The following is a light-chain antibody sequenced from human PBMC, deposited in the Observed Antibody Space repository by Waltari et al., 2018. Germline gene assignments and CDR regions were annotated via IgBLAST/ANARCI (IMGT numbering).Light chain of an antibody. CDR2: SAS. CDR3: QHYHDWPPGA. Sequence: EVVMTQSPATLSVSPGERVTLSCRASQRVCNELAWYQQRPGQAPRLLIYSASTRAIGSPARCSGSVSGTEFTLTISGMESDDFAVYYCQHYHDWPPGAFGPGTKVD. CDR1: QRVCNE. V-gene: IGKV3-15*01. J-gene: IGKJ3*01.